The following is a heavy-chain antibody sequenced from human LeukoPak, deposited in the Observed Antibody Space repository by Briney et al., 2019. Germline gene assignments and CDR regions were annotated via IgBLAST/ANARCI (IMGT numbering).Heavy chain of an antibody. D-gene: IGHD6-19*01. Sequence: GEALQISSKGSGYSFIDYWIAWGRPMPGKGVEWMGIIYPGDSDTRYSPSFEGQVTISAHKSSSITSLHWTSLKASATPMYYCATHGQSSGWYWFDPWGQGTLLTVSS. CDR1: GYSFIDYW. CDR3: ATHGQSSGWYWFDP. V-gene: IGHV5-51*01. CDR2: IYPGDSDT. J-gene: IGHJ5*02.